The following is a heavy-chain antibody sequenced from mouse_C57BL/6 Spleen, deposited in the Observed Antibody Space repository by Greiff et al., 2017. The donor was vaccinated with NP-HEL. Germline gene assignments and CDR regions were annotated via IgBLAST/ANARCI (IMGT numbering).Heavy chain of an antibody. CDR1: GFTFSSYT. D-gene: IGHD1-1*02. CDR2: ISGGGGNT. J-gene: IGHJ4*01. CDR3: ARVPHYVAMDY. Sequence: EVKVVESGGGLVKPGGSLKLSCAASGFTFSSYTMSWVRQTPEKRLEWVATISGGGGNTYYPDSVKGRFTISRDNAKNTLYLQMSSLRSEDTALYYCARVPHYVAMDYWGQGTSVTVSS. V-gene: IGHV5-9*01.